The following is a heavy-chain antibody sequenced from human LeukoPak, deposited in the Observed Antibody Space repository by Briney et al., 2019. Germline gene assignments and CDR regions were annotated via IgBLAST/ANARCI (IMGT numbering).Heavy chain of an antibody. Sequence: SETLSLTCTVSGGSIGSYYWSWIRQPPGKGLEWIGYIGYSGRTNYNPSLKSRVTISVDTSKNQFSLKVNFVTAADTAVYYCARHARNILNAYDMWGQGTIVTVSS. V-gene: IGHV4-59*08. CDR2: IGYSGRT. CDR3: ARHARNILNAYDM. J-gene: IGHJ3*02. D-gene: IGHD2-2*02. CDR1: GGSIGSYY.